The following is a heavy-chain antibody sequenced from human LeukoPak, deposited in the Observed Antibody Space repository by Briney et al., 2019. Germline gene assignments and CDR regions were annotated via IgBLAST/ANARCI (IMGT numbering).Heavy chain of an antibody. J-gene: IGHJ4*02. CDR2: LSGRSDSI. CDR1: GFTFTIYG. Sequence: GGSLRLSCAASGFTFTIYGMNWLRQAPGKGLEWVSYLSGRSDSIYYAESVKGRFTISRDNARNSLYLQMNSLRDEDTAVYYCAKGSKAGYYYDSSGYYYYFDYWGQGTLVTVSS. CDR3: AKGSKAGYYYDSSGYYYYFDY. V-gene: IGHV3-48*02. D-gene: IGHD3-22*01.